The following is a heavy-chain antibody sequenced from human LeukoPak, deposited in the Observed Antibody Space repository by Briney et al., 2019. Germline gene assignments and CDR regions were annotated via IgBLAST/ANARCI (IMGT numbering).Heavy chain of an antibody. J-gene: IGHJ6*03. V-gene: IGHV5-51*01. D-gene: IGHD3-3*01. CDR3: ARLEGYDFWSGRRGYYYYYYMDV. CDR1: GYSFTSYW. CDR2: IYPGDSDT. Sequence: GESLKISCKGSGYSFTSYWIGWVRQMPGKGLEWMGIIYPGDSDTRYSPSFQGQVTISADKSISTAYLQWSSLKASDTAMYHCARLEGYDFWSGRRGYYYYYYMDVWGKGTTVTVSS.